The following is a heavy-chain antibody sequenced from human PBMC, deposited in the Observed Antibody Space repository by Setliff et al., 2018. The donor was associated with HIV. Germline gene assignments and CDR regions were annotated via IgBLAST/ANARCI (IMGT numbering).Heavy chain of an antibody. Sequence: VSGPTLVNPTQTLTLTCTFSGFSLSTSGVGVGWIRQPPGKALEWLALIYWDDDKRYSPSLKTRLTITKDTSKNQVVLTMTNMDPVDTATYYCVHPGYCSGGSCYADAFDIWGQGTMVTVSS. D-gene: IGHD2-15*01. J-gene: IGHJ3*02. V-gene: IGHV2-5*02. CDR3: VHPGYCSGGSCYADAFDI. CDR1: GFSLSTSGVG. CDR2: IYWDDDK.